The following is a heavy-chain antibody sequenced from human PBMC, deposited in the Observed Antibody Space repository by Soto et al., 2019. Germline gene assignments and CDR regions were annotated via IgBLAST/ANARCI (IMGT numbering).Heavy chain of an antibody. CDR1: GFTFDDYA. J-gene: IGHJ4*02. CDR3: AKGGQYSSSSVVDY. CDR2: ISCNSGSI. V-gene: IGHV3-9*01. Sequence: EVQLVESGGGLVQPGRSLRLSCAASGFTFDDYAMHWVRQAPGKGLEWVSGISCNSGSIGYADSVKGRFTISRDNAKKSLDLQMNSLRAEDTALYYCAKGGQYSSSSVVDYWGQGTLVTVSS. D-gene: IGHD6-6*01.